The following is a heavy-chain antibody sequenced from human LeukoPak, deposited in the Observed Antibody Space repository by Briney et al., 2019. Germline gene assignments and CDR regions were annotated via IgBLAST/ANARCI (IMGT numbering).Heavy chain of an antibody. CDR1: GGPFSGYY. CDR3: ARATNRRRYFDY. Sequence: SETLSLTCAVYGGPFSGYYWSWIRQPPGKGLEWIGEINRSGSTNYNPSLKSRVTISVDTSKNQFSLKLSSVTAADTAVYYCARATNRRRYFDYWGQGTLVTVSS. CDR2: INRSGST. V-gene: IGHV4-34*01. J-gene: IGHJ4*02.